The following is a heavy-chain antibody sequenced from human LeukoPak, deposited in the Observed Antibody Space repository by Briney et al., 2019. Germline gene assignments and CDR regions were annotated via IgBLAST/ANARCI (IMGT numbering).Heavy chain of an antibody. D-gene: IGHD3-10*01. CDR2: VYYSGSA. CDR1: GGSMSSYY. CDR3: ARHEKLGQFDY. V-gene: IGHV4-59*08. Sequence: SETLSLTCTVSGGSMSSYYWSWIRQPPGKGLEWIGYVYYSGSANYNPSLKSRVTISVDTSKNQFSLKLSSVTAADTAAYYCARHEKLGQFDYWGQGTLVTVSS. J-gene: IGHJ4*02.